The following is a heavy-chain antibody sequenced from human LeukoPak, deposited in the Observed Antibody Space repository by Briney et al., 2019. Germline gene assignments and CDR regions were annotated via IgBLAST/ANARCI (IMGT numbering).Heavy chain of an antibody. Sequence: VASVKVSCKASGYTFTGYYMHWVRQARGQGLEWMGRINPNSGGTNYAQSFQDRVTMTRDTSISIVYMDLSSLRSDDTAVYYCAGSYGSGSYYGGNWFDPWGQGTLVTVSS. V-gene: IGHV1-2*06. CDR2: INPNSGGT. CDR1: GYTFTGYY. D-gene: IGHD3-10*01. J-gene: IGHJ5*02. CDR3: AGSYGSGSYYGGNWFDP.